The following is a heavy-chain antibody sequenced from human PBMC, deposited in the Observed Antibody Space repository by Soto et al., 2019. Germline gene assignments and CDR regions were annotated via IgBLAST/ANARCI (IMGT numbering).Heavy chain of an antibody. Sequence: GGSLRLSCAASGFAFSSYAMSWVRQAPGKGLEWVSAIGGSGGSTYYADSVKGRFTISRDNSKNTLYLQMNSLRAEDTAVYYCAMKASGTVERVVVQDYWGQGSLVTGSS. CDR3: AMKASGTVERVVVQDY. D-gene: IGHD3-10*01. V-gene: IGHV3-23*01. J-gene: IGHJ4*02. CDR2: IGGSGGST. CDR1: GFAFSSYA.